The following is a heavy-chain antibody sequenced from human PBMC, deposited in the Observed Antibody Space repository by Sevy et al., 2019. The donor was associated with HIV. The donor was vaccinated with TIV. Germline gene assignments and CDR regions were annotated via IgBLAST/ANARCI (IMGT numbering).Heavy chain of an antibody. J-gene: IGHJ5*02. V-gene: IGHV3-30*18. CDR1: GFTFSSYG. CDR3: AKDRTPYSSSSIAWFDP. Sequence: GGSLRLSCAASGFTFSSYGMHWVRQAPGKGLEWVAVISYDGSNKYYADSVKGRFTISRDNSKNTLYLQINSLRAEDTAVYYCAKDRTPYSSSSIAWFDPWGQGTLVTVSS. CDR2: ISYDGSNK. D-gene: IGHD6-6*01.